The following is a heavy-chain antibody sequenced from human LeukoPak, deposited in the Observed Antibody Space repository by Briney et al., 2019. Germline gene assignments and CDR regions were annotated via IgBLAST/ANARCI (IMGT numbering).Heavy chain of an antibody. D-gene: IGHD1-26*01. J-gene: IGHJ4*02. CDR2: IKQDGGEM. Sequence: PGGSLRLSCAASGFTFSSYWMSWVRQSPGKGLEWVANIKQDGGEMYYVDSVKGRFTIFRDNAKNALYLQMNNLRDDDTAVYYCARGKIEGATYFDYWGQGTLVTVSS. CDR3: ARGKIEGATYFDY. CDR1: GFTFSSYW. V-gene: IGHV3-7*01.